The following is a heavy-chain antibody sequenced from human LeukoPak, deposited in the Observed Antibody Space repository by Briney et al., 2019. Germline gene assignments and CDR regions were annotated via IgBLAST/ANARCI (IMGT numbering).Heavy chain of an antibody. V-gene: IGHV5-51*01. CDR2: IYPGDSDT. CDR1: GYSFTNYW. Sequence: GESLKISCKGSGYSFTNYWIGWVRQVPGKGLEWMGIIYPGDSDTRYGPSFQGQVTISADKSISTAYLQWSSLKASDTAMYYCARPAGYCNSTSCYAGYFDSWGQGTLVTVSS. J-gene: IGHJ4*02. D-gene: IGHD2-2*01. CDR3: ARPAGYCNSTSCYAGYFDS.